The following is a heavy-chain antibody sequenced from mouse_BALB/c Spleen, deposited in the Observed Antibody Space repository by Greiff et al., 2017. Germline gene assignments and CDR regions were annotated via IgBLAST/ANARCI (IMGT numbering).Heavy chain of an antibody. D-gene: IGHD2-2*01. Sequence: QVQLKQSGAELVRPGSSVKISCKASGYAFSSYWMNWVKQRPGQGLEWIGQIYPGDGDTNYNGKFKGKATLTADKSSSTAYMQLSSLTSEDSAVYFCAGGYDAGGFAYWGQGTLVTVSA. V-gene: IGHV1-80*01. CDR2: IYPGDGDT. J-gene: IGHJ3*01. CDR1: GYAFSSYW. CDR3: AGGYDAGGFAY.